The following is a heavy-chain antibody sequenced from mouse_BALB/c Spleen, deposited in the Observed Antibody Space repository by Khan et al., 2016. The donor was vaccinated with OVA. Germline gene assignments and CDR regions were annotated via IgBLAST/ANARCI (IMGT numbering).Heavy chain of an antibody. D-gene: IGHD3-1*01. CDR1: GDSITTGY. V-gene: IGHV3-8*02. J-gene: IGHJ3*01. CDR2: IIYTGYT. Sequence: EVQLQESGPSLVKPSQTLSLTCSVTGDSITTGYWNWIRKFPGNKLEYMGYIIYTGYTYYNPSLKSRISITRHTSNNQYYLQLNSVTDEDTATYYCARSTYRDACVYWGQGTLVTVSA. CDR3: ARSTYRDACVY.